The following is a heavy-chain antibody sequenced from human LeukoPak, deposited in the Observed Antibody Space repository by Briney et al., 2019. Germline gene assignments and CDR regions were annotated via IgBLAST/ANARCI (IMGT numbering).Heavy chain of an antibody. J-gene: IGHJ4*02. CDR3: ARVESGSSHFDY. CDR2: MNSDGSSI. Sequence: GGSLRLSCAASGFTFSRYWMHWVRQAPGKGLVWVARMNSDGSSINYGDSVKGRFTISRDNAKNTLYLQMNSLRAEDTAVYYCARVESGSSHFDYWGQGTLVTVSS. CDR1: GFTFSRYW. V-gene: IGHV3-74*01. D-gene: IGHD1-26*01.